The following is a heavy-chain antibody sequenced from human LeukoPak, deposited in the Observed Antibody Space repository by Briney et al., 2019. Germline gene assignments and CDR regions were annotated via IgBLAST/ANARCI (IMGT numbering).Heavy chain of an antibody. Sequence: SETLSLTCTVSGGSISNNNYYWGWIRQPPGKGLEWIGSFYYSGSTYYNPSLKSRVTISVDTSKNQFSLKLSSVTAADTAVYYCAVNSYGYIFWGQGTLVTVSS. J-gene: IGHJ4*02. CDR2: FYYSGST. D-gene: IGHD5-18*01. CDR1: GGSISNNNYY. CDR3: AVNSYGYIF. V-gene: IGHV4-39*01.